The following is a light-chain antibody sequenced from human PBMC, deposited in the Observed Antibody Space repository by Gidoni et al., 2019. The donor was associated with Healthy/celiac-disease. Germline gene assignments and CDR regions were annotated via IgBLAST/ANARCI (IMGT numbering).Light chain of an antibody. CDR3: QQYGSSPIT. Sequence: EMVLTQSPGTLSLPPGERATLSCRASQSVSSSYLAWYQQKPGQAPRLLIYGASSRATGIPDRFSGSGSGTDFTLTISRLEPEDFAVYYCQQYGSSPITFGPGTKVDIK. J-gene: IGKJ3*01. V-gene: IGKV3-20*01. CDR2: GAS. CDR1: QSVSSSY.